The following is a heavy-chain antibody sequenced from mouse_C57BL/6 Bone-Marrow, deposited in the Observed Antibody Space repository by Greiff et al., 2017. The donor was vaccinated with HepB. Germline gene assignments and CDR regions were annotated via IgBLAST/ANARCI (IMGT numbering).Heavy chain of an antibody. CDR3: ARCPYGYDVNFDY. D-gene: IGHD2-2*01. V-gene: IGHV1-80*01. J-gene: IGHJ2*01. Sequence: VQLQQSGVELVKPGASVKISCKASGYAFSSYWMNWVKQRPGKGLEWIGQIYPGDGDTNYNGKFKGKATLTADKSSSTAYMQLSSLTSEDSAVYFCARCPYGYDVNFDYWGQGTTLTVSS. CDR1: GYAFSSYW. CDR2: IYPGDGDT.